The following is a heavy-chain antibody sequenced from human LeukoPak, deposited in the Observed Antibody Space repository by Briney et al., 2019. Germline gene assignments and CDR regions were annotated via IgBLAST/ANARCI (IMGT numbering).Heavy chain of an antibody. CDR1: GFTFSSYA. V-gene: IGHV3-23*01. CDR3: ATGYCSSTSCYTYYYYYGMDV. Sequence: PGGSLRLSCAASGFTFSSYAMSWVRQAPGNWLEWVSAISGSGGSTYYADSVKGRFTISRDNSKNTLYLQMNSLRAEDTAVYYCATGYCSSTSCYTYYYYYGMDVWGQGTTVTVSS. D-gene: IGHD2-2*02. CDR2: ISGSGGST. J-gene: IGHJ6*02.